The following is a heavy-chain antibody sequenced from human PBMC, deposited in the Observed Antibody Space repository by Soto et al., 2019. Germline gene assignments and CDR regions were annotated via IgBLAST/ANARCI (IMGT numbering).Heavy chain of an antibody. CDR3: ARARRNSNVYYFDY. V-gene: IGHV4-34*01. D-gene: IGHD1-1*01. J-gene: IGHJ4*02. CDR2: INHSGST. CDR1: GGSFIGSY. Sequence: LSLTSAVYGGSFIGSYWRWIRQPPGKGLEWIGEINHSGSTNYNPSLKSRVTISVDTSKNQFSLKLSSVTAADTAVYYCARARRNSNVYYFDYWCQGTLVTV.